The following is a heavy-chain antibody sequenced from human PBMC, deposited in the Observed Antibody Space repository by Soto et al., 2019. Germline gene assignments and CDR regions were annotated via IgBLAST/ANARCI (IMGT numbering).Heavy chain of an antibody. J-gene: IGHJ4*02. CDR2: ISSDGSKT. V-gene: IGHV3-30*03. Sequence: QVQLVESGGGVVQPGTSLRLSCAASGFTFSLYAIHWVRQAPGKGLEWVAVISSDGSKTYYADSVKGRFTVSRDNSKNTLDVQVNSLRPEDTAVYYCARAGGGYPSDEMYYFDHWGQGTLVTVSS. CDR1: GFTFSLYA. CDR3: ARAGGGYPSDEMYYFDH. D-gene: IGHD6-13*01.